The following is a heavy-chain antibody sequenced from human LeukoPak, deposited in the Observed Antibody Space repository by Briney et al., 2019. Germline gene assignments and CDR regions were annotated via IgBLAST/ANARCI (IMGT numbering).Heavy chain of an antibody. J-gene: IGHJ6*03. CDR3: ARTNIVVVPVSLLNYYYYYMDV. Sequence: PGGSLRLSCAASGFTFSSYWMSWVRQAPGKGLEWVANIKQDGSEKYYVDSVKGRFTISRDNAKNSLYLQMNSLRAEDTAVYYCARTNIVVVPVSLLNYYYYYMDVWGKGTTVTVSS. CDR1: GFTFSSYW. D-gene: IGHD2-2*01. CDR2: IKQDGSEK. V-gene: IGHV3-7*01.